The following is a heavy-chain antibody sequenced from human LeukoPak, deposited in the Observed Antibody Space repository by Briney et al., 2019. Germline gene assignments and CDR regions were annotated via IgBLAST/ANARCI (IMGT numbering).Heavy chain of an antibody. CDR3: AKGSATTVVTTDY. CDR2: ISSDGSDK. D-gene: IGHD4-23*01. J-gene: IGHJ4*02. V-gene: IGHV3-30*18. CDR1: GFTFSSYG. Sequence: PGGSLRLSCAASGFTFSSYGMHWVRQAPGKGLEWVAVISSDGSDKYYADSVKGRFTISRDNSKNTMYLQMNSLRDEDTAVYYCAKGSATTVVTTDYWGQGTLVTVSS.